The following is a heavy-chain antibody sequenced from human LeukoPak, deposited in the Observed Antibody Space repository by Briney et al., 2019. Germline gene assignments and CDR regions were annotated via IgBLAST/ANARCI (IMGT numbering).Heavy chain of an antibody. CDR2: IYSGGST. V-gene: IGHV3-53*01. CDR3: ARVYVDTAMDYFDY. CDR1: GFTVSSNY. Sequence: GGSLRLSCAASGFTVSSNYMSWVRQAPGKGLEWVSVIYSGGSTYYADSVKGRFTISRDNSKNTLYLQMNSLRAGDTAVYYCARVYVDTAMDYFDYWGQGTLVTVSS. J-gene: IGHJ4*02. D-gene: IGHD5-18*01.